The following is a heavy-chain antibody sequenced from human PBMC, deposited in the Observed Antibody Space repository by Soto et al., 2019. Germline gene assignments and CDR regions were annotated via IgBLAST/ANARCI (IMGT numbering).Heavy chain of an antibody. J-gene: IGHJ5*01. CDR1: GGSISSGGYS. CDR2: IYHSGST. D-gene: IGHD6-6*01. V-gene: IGHV4-30-2*01. Sequence: SLTCAVSGGSISSGGYSWSWIRQLPGKGLEWIGYIYHSGSTYYNPSLKSRVTISVDRSKNQFSLKLSSVTAADTAVYYCARVLTGAARPVSWFDSWGQGTLVTVSS. CDR3: ARVLTGAARPVSWFDS.